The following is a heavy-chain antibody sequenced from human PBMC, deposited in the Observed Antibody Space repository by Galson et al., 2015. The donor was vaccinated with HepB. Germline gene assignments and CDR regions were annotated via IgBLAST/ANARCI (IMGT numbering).Heavy chain of an antibody. CDR3: ARVYCSGGSCYHRGLDY. J-gene: IGHJ4*02. D-gene: IGHD2-15*01. Sequence: SLRLSCAASGFTFSSYGMHWVRQAPGKGLEWVAVIWYDGSNKYYADSVKGRFTISRDNSKNTLYLQMNSLRAEDTAVYYCARVYCSGGSCYHRGLDYWGQGTLVTVSS. V-gene: IGHV3-33*01. CDR2: IWYDGSNK. CDR1: GFTFSSYG.